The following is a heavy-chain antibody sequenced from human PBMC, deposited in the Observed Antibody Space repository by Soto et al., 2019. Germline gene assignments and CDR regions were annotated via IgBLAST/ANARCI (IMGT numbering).Heavy chain of an antibody. CDR3: ARRGPYSSSPLRNALDI. CDR1: GFTFSNYG. J-gene: IGHJ3*02. V-gene: IGHV1-18*01. Sequence: ASVKVSCKASGFTFSNYGLIWVRQAHGQGVEWMGCVSANIGHTNSAQNLEGRVTMTTDTSTNTAYMDPRSLRSDDTAVYYCARRGPYSSSPLRNALDIGGQGTMVTVAS. D-gene: IGHD6-6*01. CDR2: VSANIGHT.